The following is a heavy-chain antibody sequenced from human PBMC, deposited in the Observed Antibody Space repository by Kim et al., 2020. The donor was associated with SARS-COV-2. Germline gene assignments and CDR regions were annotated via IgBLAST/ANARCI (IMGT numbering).Heavy chain of an antibody. CDR2: INHSGST. Sequence: SETLSLTCAVYGGSFSGYYWSWIRQPPGKGLEWIGEINHSGSTNYNPSLKSRVTISVDTSKNQFSLKLSSVTAADTAVYYCARGLYGSSSPFDYWGQGTLVTVSS. CDR1: GGSFSGYY. D-gene: IGHD6-6*01. V-gene: IGHV4-34*01. CDR3: ARGLYGSSSPFDY. J-gene: IGHJ4*02.